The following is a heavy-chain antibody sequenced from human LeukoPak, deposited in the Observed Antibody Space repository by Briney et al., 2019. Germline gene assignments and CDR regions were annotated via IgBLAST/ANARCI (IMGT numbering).Heavy chain of an antibody. D-gene: IGHD6-13*01. CDR2: ISGSGGST. CDR1: GFTFSSYA. V-gene: IGHV3-23*01. J-gene: IGHJ6*03. Sequence: PGGSLRLSCAASGFTFSSYAMSWVRQAPGKGLEWVSAISGSGGSTYYADSVKGRFTISRDNSKNTLYLQMNSLRAEDTAVYYCARDPAAAGRGYYYYYMDVWGKGTTVTVSS. CDR3: ARDPAAAGRGYYYYYMDV.